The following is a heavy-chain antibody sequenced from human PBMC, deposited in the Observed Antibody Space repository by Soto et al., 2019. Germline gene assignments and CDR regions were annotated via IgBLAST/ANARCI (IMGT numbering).Heavy chain of an antibody. Sequence: EVQLVESGGGLVQPGASLRLSCAASGFTFSSYWMHWVRQAPGKGLVWVSSISTDASSTSYADPVKGRFTISRDNAKNTLYLQMNSVRAEDTAVYCCARLPNKSPQNWGQGTLVIVSP. CDR3: ARLPNKSPQN. CDR1: GFTFSSYW. V-gene: IGHV3-74*01. CDR2: ISTDASST. J-gene: IGHJ1*01.